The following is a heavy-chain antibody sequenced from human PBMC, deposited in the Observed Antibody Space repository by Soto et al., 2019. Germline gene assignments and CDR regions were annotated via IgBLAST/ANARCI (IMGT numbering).Heavy chain of an antibody. CDR1: GFTFSSYS. V-gene: IGHV3-48*01. J-gene: IGHJ3*02. CDR2: ISSSSTI. Sequence: GGSLRLSCAASGFTFSSYSMNWVRQAPGKGLEWVSYISSSSTIYYADSVKGRFTISRDNAKNSLYLQMNSLRAEDTAVYYCARDGCSGGSCYDAFDIWGQGTMVTVSS. CDR3: ARDGCSGGSCYDAFDI. D-gene: IGHD2-15*01.